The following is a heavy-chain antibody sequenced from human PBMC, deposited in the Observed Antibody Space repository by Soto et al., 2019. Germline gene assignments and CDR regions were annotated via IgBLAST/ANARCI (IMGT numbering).Heavy chain of an antibody. Sequence: EVQLLESGGGLVQPGGSLRLSCAASGFTFSSYAMSWVRQAPGKGLEWVSAISGSGGSTYYADSVKGRFTISRDNSKNTRDLQMNSLRAEDTAVYYCAKDGSGSEAWNWFDPWGQGTLVTVSS. V-gene: IGHV3-23*01. CDR2: ISGSGGST. J-gene: IGHJ5*02. CDR1: GFTFSSYA. CDR3: AKDGSGSEAWNWFDP. D-gene: IGHD3-10*01.